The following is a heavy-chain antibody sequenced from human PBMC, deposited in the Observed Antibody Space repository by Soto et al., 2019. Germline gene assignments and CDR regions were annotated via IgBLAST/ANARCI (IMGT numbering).Heavy chain of an antibody. D-gene: IGHD3-10*01. CDR2: ISASNGDT. CDR1: GYTFTNHG. J-gene: IGHJ6*03. Sequence: QVELVQSGVEVKKPGASVKVSCKASGYTFTNHGLSWVRQAPGQGLEWMGWISASNGDTNYAQKFLGRVTVTTDTSTSPGYMELRSLKSEDTAVYYCARMVRGSKIDYYYYMDVWGKGTTVTVSS. CDR3: ARMVRGSKIDYYYYMDV. V-gene: IGHV1-18*04.